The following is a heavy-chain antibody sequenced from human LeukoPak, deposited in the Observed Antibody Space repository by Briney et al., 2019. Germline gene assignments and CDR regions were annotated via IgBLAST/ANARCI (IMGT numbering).Heavy chain of an antibody. Sequence: PSETLSLTCTVSGASISSYYWSWIRQPPGKGLEWIGYTYYSGHSGTTNYNASLQSRVTISVDTSKNQMSLKMRSVTAADTAVYFCARGGYYGSGNDFRFDPWGQGTLVTVSS. CDR1: GASISSYY. J-gene: IGHJ5*02. CDR3: ARGGYYGSGNDFRFDP. V-gene: IGHV4-59*01. CDR2: TYYSGHSGTT. D-gene: IGHD3-10*01.